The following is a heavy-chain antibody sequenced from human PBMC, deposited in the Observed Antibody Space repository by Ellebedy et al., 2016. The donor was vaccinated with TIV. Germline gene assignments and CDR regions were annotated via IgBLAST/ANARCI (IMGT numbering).Heavy chain of an antibody. CDR1: GFTFSSYA. Sequence: GESLKISCAASGFTFSSYAMHWVRQAPGKGLEWVAVISYDGSNKYYADSVKGRFTISRDNSKNTLYLQMNSLRAEDTAVYYCARKGLGEFDPWGQGTLVTVSS. J-gene: IGHJ5*02. D-gene: IGHD1-26*01. V-gene: IGHV3-30-3*01. CDR2: ISYDGSNK. CDR3: ARKGLGEFDP.